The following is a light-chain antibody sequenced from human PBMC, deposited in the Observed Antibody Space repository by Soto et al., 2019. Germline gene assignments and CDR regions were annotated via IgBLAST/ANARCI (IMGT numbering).Light chain of an antibody. V-gene: IGLV1-40*01. CDR3: QSYDKSLSCVV. CDR1: SSNIGANYG. J-gene: IGLJ2*01. Sequence: QSVLTQPTSVSGATGQRVTISCTGSSSNIGANYGVHWYQHLPGTAPKLLIYGNSYRPSGVPDRFSGYKSGTSASLAITRLRTEDEAEYYCQSYDKSLSCVVFGGGSKVTVL. CDR2: GNS.